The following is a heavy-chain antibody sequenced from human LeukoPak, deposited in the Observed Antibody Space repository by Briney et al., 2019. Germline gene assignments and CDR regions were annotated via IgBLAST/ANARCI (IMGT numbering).Heavy chain of an antibody. J-gene: IGHJ4*02. V-gene: IGHV4-59*08. CDR1: GGSFNSYY. Sequence: SETLSLTCTVSGGSFNSYYWSWIRQSPGKGLEWIGYIYYSGSTNYNPSLKSRVTISVDTSKNQFSLKVSSVTAADTAVYYCARRITGTTSDSFDYWGQGTLVTVSS. D-gene: IGHD1-20*01. CDR2: IYYSGST. CDR3: ARRITGTTSDSFDY.